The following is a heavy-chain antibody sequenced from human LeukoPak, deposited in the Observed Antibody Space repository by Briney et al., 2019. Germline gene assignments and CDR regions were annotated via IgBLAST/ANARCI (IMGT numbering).Heavy chain of an antibody. Sequence: NPSQTLSLTCAISGDSVSSNSAAWNWIRQSPSRGLEWLGRTYYRPKWYTDYAVSVSSRITINPDASKNQFSLQLNSVTPEDTAVYYCASSSLRGSDAFDIWGQGTMVTVSS. CDR3: ASSSLRGSDAFDI. CDR1: GDSVSSNSAA. J-gene: IGHJ3*02. D-gene: IGHD3-16*01. CDR2: TYYRPKWYT. V-gene: IGHV6-1*01.